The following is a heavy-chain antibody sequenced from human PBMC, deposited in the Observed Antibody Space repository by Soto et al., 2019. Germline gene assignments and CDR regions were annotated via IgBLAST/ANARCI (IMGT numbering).Heavy chain of an antibody. Sequence: PSETLSLTCTVSGGSISSRGCMSGRSFYWGWMRQPPGKGLEWIASISYSDGSFYNSSLKSRLTISVDTSKNQFSLSLRSVTAADTAVYYCATLPHYGDPKAGFWGQGTLVTVSS. CDR2: ISYSDGS. J-gene: IGHJ4*02. CDR1: GGSISSRGCMSGRSFY. CDR3: ATLPHYGDPKAGF. V-gene: IGHV4-39*01. D-gene: IGHD4-17*01.